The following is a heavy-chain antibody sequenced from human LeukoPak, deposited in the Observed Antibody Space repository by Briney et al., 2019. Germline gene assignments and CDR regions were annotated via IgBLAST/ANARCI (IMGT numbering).Heavy chain of an antibody. CDR3: ARVKFAAFDI. CDR1: GFIFRSYW. V-gene: IGHV3-7*01. J-gene: IGHJ3*02. CDR2: IKQDGSEK. Sequence: GGSLRLSCAASGFIFRSYWMRWVRQAPGKGLEWVANIKQDGSEKYYVDSVRGRFTISRDNAKNSLYLQMNSLRAEDTAVYYCARVKFAAFDIWGQGTMVTVSS.